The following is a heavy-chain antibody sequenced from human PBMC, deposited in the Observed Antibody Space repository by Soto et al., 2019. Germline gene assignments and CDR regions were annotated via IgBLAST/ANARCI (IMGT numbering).Heavy chain of an antibody. V-gene: IGHV1-2*02. Sequence: ASVKVSCKASGYTFTGYYMHWVRQAPGQGLEWMGWINPNSGGTNYAQKFQGRVTMTRDTSISTAYMELSRLRSDDTAVYYCARGRRYCSGGRSLISWFDPWGQGTLVTVSS. CDR2: INPNSGGT. D-gene: IGHD2-15*01. J-gene: IGHJ5*02. CDR3: ARGRRYCSGGRSLISWFDP. CDR1: GYTFTGYY.